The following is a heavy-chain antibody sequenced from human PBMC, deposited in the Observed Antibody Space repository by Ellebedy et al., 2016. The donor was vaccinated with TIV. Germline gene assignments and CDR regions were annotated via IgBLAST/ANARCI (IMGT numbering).Heavy chain of an antibody. D-gene: IGHD5-18*01. V-gene: IGHV4-4*02. CDR3: ARVGTAMVMNWFDP. CDR2: IYHSGST. Sequence: SETLSLTXAVSGGSISSSNWWRWVRPPPGKGLEWLGEIYHSGSTNYNPSLKSRVTISVDKSRNQFSLKLSSVTAADTAVYYCARVGTAMVMNWFDPWGQGTLVTVSS. J-gene: IGHJ5*02. CDR1: GGSISSSNW.